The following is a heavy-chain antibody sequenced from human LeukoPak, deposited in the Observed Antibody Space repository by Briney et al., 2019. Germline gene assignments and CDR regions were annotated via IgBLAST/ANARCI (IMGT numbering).Heavy chain of an antibody. CDR2: IKQDGSEK. CDR3: ARESSVHRRGYSFSHY. V-gene: IGHV3-7*01. Sequence: GGSLRLSCAASGFTFSSYGMSWVRQAPGKGLEWVANIKQDGSEKYYVDSVKGRFTISRDNAKNSLYLQMNSLRAEDTAVYYCARESSVHRRGYSFSHYWGQGTLVTVSS. CDR1: GFTFSSYG. J-gene: IGHJ4*02. D-gene: IGHD5-18*01.